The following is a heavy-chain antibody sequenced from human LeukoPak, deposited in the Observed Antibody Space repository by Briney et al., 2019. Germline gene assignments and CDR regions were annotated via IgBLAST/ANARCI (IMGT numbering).Heavy chain of an antibody. CDR3: ARGDGPGSYLIDY. V-gene: IGHV3-30*04. CDR2: MSHDGSNI. D-gene: IGHD3-10*01. CDR1: GFILNNYA. Sequence: GQSLRLSCAASGFILNNYAIHWVRRAPGQGLKWLTLMSHDGSNIRYLDSVKGRFTISRDNSKNTVYLEMNSLRDEDMAMYYCARGDGPGSYLIDYWGQGTLVTVSS. J-gene: IGHJ4*02.